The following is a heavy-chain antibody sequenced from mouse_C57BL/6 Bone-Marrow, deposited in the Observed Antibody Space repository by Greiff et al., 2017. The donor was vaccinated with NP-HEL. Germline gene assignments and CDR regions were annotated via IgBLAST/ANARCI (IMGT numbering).Heavy chain of an antibody. V-gene: IGHV1-74*01. D-gene: IGHD3-2*02. Sequence: QVQLQQSGAELVKPGASVKVSCKASGYTFTSYWMHWVKQRPGQGLEWIGRIHPSDSDTNYNQKFKGKATLTVDKSSSTAYMQLSSLTSEDSAVYYCAIETTAQATGFAYWGQGTLVTVSA. CDR2: IHPSDSDT. CDR1: GYTFTSYW. CDR3: AIETTAQATGFAY. J-gene: IGHJ3*01.